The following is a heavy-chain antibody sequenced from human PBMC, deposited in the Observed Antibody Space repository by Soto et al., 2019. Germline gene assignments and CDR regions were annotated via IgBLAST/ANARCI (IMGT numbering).Heavy chain of an antibody. J-gene: IGHJ5*02. V-gene: IGHV3-33*01. CDR1: GFSFSIYV. CDR3: ARQVIAVVWFDP. Sequence: SLGLSCAASGFSFSIYVMPWVLQEPGKGLEWVGFIWYDGSNTFYAESVKGRFTISRDNSKNTFYLQLNAVRAADTAVYYCARQVIAVVWFDPWGQGTLVTVSS. CDR2: IWYDGSNT. D-gene: IGHD6-19*01.